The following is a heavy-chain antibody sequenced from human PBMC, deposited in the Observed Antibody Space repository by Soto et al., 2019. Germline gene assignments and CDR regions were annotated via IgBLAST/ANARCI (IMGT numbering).Heavy chain of an antibody. CDR3: AHYGGRGF. D-gene: IGHD4-17*01. CDR1: GFSFSTNT. Sequence: EVQFVESGGGLVQPGGSLRLSCAASGFSFSTNTMDWVRQAPGKGLEWISYISSSSTTIYYADSVKGRFTISRDNANNSLYLQMNSLRAEDTAVYYCAHYGGRGFWGQGTMVTVSS. CDR2: ISSSSTTI. V-gene: IGHV3-48*01. J-gene: IGHJ3*01.